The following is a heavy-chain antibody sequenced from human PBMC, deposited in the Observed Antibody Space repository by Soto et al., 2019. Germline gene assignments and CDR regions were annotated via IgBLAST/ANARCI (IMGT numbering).Heavy chain of an antibody. CDR3: GGQAGGGGY. V-gene: IGHV3-53*01. D-gene: IGHD3-10*01. Sequence: EVQLVESGGGLIQPGGSLRLSCAVSGFTVSNNYMSWVRQAPGKGLEGVSVIYSGGYTAYGDSVKGRFTISRDNSKKPQFLQNKSLRRGDAAVFYGGGQAGGGGYWGQGTLVTVSS. CDR1: GFTVSNNY. J-gene: IGHJ4*02. CDR2: IYSGGYT.